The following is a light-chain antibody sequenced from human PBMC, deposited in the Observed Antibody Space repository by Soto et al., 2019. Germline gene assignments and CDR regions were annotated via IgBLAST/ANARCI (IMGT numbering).Light chain of an antibody. CDR2: GAS. CDR3: QQYGSAPRT. CDR1: QSVSSQF. Sequence: DIVLTQSPGTLSVSPGERATLSCRASQSVSSQFLAWYQQKTGQAPRLLTFGASIRATGIPDRFSGSGSGTDFTLTISRLEPEDFAVYCCQQYGSAPRTFGQGTKLEIK. V-gene: IGKV3-20*01. J-gene: IGKJ2*01.